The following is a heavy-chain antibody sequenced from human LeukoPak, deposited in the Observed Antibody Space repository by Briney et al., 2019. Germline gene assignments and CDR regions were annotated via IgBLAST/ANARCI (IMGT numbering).Heavy chain of an antibody. CDR3: ATYTHWVAGDV. Sequence: GGSLRLSCAASGFTLSDSWMSWVRQAPGKGLEWVANMNQDGSEKDYVDSVKGRFTISRDNARNSLYLQMGSLRAEDTAVYYCATYTHWVAGDVWGQGTTVTVSS. CDR2: MNQDGSEK. J-gene: IGHJ6*02. D-gene: IGHD3-16*01. CDR1: GFTLSDSW. V-gene: IGHV3-7*01.